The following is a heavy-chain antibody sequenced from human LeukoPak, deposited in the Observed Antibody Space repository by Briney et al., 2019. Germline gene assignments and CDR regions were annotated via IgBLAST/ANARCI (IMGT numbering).Heavy chain of an antibody. D-gene: IGHD3-10*01. V-gene: IGHV3-7*01. CDR2: IKQDGTEK. CDR1: GFTFTNYW. Sequence: GGSLRLSCAASGFTFTNYWMSWVRQAPGKGLEWVANIKQDGTEKYYVDSVKGRFTISRDNAKNSLYLQMNSLRAEDTAVYHCAHGGYFFNHWGQGTLVTVSS. CDR3: AHGGYFFNH. J-gene: IGHJ4*02.